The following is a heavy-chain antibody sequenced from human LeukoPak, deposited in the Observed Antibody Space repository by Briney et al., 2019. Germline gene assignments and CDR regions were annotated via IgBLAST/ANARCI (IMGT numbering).Heavy chain of an antibody. Sequence: SETLSLTCTVSGGSISSGDYYWSWIRQPAGKGLEWIGRIYPSGNTNYNPSLRSRVTMSVDTSKNQFSLKVTSLTAADTAIYYCAREKSTAFDYWGQGTLVTVSS. CDR2: IYPSGNT. CDR3: AREKSTAFDY. V-gene: IGHV4-61*02. D-gene: IGHD5-18*01. CDR1: GGSISSGDYY. J-gene: IGHJ4*02.